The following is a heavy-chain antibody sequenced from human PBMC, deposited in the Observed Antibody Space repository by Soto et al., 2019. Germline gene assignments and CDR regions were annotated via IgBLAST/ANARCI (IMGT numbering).Heavy chain of an antibody. CDR2: IYSSGNT. D-gene: IGHD3-3*01. CDR1: GGTISGYY. J-gene: IGHJ5*02. CDR3: ARGQRFSDWFDP. Sequence: LSLTCSVSGGTISGYYWTWIRQPDGKGLEWIGRIYSSGNTKYNPSLQSRVTMSLDTSNNHFSLRLTSVTAADTAVYYCARGQRFSDWFDPWGHVTLVTVSS. V-gene: IGHV4-4*07.